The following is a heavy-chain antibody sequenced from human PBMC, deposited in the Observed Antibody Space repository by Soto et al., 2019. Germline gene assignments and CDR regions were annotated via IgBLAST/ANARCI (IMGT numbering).Heavy chain of an antibody. J-gene: IGHJ4*02. Sequence: GGSLRLSCAASGFTFSNAWMNWVRQAPGKGLEWVGRIKSKTDGGTTDYAAPVKGRFTISRDDSKNTLYLQMNSLKTEDTAVYYCTTDPTELTMVRGVIIENYYFDYWGQGTLVTVSS. CDR1: GFTFSNAW. D-gene: IGHD3-10*01. V-gene: IGHV3-15*07. CDR2: IKSKTDGGTT. CDR3: TTDPTELTMVRGVIIENYYFDY.